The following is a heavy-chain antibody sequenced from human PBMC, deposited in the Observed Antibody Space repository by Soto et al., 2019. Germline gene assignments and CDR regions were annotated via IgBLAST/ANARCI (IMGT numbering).Heavy chain of an antibody. D-gene: IGHD1-26*01. V-gene: IGHV4-30-2*01. Sequence: SETLSLTCAVSGGSISGGGYSWSWIRQPPGKGLEWIGYIYHSGSTYYNPSLKSRVTISVDRSKNQFSLKLSSVTAADTAVYYCARAGVVGATALDYWGQGTLVTVSS. CDR2: IYHSGST. J-gene: IGHJ4*02. CDR3: ARAGVVGATALDY. CDR1: GGSISGGGYS.